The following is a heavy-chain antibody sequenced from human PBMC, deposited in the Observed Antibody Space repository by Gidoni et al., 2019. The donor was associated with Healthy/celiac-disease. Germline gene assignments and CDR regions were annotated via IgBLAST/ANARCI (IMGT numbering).Heavy chain of an antibody. CDR2: IIPSRGIA. CDR1: RGTFITYS. D-gene: IGHD2-2*02. V-gene: IGHV1-69*09. J-gene: IGHJ6*02. CDR3: ARDPRYWSSTSCYSRLSYYGMDV. Sequence: QVQLVQSGAAVQKPGSSVKVSCNASRGTFITYSISLVRQAPGQGLEWMGRIIPSRGIAKYEQKFKGRVTITEDKSTSTAYMELSSLRSEDTAVYYCARDPRYWSSTSCYSRLSYYGMDVWGQGTTVTVSS.